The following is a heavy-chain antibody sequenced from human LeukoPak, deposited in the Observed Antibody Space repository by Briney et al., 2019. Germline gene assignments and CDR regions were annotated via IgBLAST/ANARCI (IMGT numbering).Heavy chain of an antibody. CDR1: GFTFSNYN. Sequence: PGGSLRLSCADSGFTFSNYNMNWVRQAPGKAMEWVSSITSSGTYTFYADSVKGRFTISRDNAKNSLYLQMDSLGPEDTAVYYCARDPYSGDYGTYYYYYMDVWGKGTTVTISS. D-gene: IGHD1-26*01. CDR2: ITSSGTYT. CDR3: ARDPYSGDYGTYYYYYMDV. J-gene: IGHJ6*03. V-gene: IGHV3-21*01.